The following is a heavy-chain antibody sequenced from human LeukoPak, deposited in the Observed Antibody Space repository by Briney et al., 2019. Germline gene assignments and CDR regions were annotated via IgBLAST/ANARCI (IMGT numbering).Heavy chain of an antibody. J-gene: IGHJ4*02. D-gene: IGHD3-10*01. Sequence: GGSLRLSCAASGFTFSSYSMNWVRQAPGKGLEWVSSISSSSSYIYYADSVKGRFTISRDNSKNTLYVQISSLRVEDTAVYYCARAMVRGVPFDYWGQGTLVIVSS. CDR2: ISSSSSYI. CDR3: ARAMVRGVPFDY. CDR1: GFTFSSYS. V-gene: IGHV3-21*01.